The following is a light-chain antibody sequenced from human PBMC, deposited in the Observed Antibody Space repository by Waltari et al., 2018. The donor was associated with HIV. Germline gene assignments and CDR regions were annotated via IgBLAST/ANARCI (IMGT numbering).Light chain of an antibody. V-gene: IGKV3-15*01. CDR2: GVS. CDR3: YQYNSWPRT. CDR1: QKFVDI. Sequence: ILLTQSPATLSLSPGERATLSCRANQKFVDILAWYNQTSGQPPRLLIYGVSTRATGVPDRFSGSGAGTYFTLTISNLQSEDSAVYYCYQYNSWPRTFGQGTRVDIK. J-gene: IGKJ1*01.